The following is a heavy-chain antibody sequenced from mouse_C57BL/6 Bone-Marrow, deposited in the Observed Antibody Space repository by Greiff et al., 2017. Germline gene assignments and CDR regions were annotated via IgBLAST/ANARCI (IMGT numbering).Heavy chain of an antibody. CDR3: AREGHYYSNPYAMDY. CDR1: GYTFTSYW. CDR2: IDPSDSYT. J-gene: IGHJ4*01. V-gene: IGHV1-69*01. D-gene: IGHD2-5*01. Sequence: VQLQQPGAELVMPGASVKLSCKASGYTFTSYWMHWVKQRPGQGLEWIGEIDPSDSYTNYNQKFKGKSTLTVDKSSSTAYMQLSSLTSEDSAVXYCAREGHYYSNPYAMDYWGQGTSGTVSS.